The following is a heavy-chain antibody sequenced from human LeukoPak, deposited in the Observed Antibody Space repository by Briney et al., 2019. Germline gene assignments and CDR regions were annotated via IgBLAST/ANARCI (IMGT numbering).Heavy chain of an antibody. J-gene: IGHJ4*02. Sequence: SETLSLTCTVSGGSISNSYYWGWMRQPPGKGLEWIRSIQPPGKGLEWIGSLYYSGNIYYNPSLKSRVTISVDTSKNHFSLKLSSVTAADTAVYYCARQDRGVTAVFDYWGQGTLVTVSS. D-gene: IGHD3-10*01. CDR1: GGSISNSYY. CDR2: LYYSGNI. V-gene: IGHV4-39*07. CDR3: ARQDRGVTAVFDY.